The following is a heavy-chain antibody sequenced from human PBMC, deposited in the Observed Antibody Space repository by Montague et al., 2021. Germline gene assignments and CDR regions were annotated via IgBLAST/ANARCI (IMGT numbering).Heavy chain of an antibody. J-gene: IGHJ4*02. D-gene: IGHD6-19*01. Sequence: SETLSLTCGLSGGSLSGYYWAWIRQTPGKGLEWIGNINHSGGAKYNPSLKNRVSISVGTSNNQFFLDLTSVTAADTAMYFCARGLFGTVNGQYSGGWYYFDKWGQGTMVTVPS. V-gene: IGHV4-34*01. CDR1: GGSLSGYY. CDR2: INHSGGA. CDR3: ARGLFGTVNGQYSGGWYYFDK.